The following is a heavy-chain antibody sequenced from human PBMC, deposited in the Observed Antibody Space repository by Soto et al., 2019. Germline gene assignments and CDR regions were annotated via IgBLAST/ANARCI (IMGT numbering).Heavy chain of an antibody. J-gene: IGHJ4*02. CDR1: GFTFSNYW. Sequence: EVQLVESGGGLVQPGGSLRLSCAASGFTFSNYWMSWVRQAPGKGLEWVANIKQDGSEKYYVDSVKGRFTISRDNAKKSLFLQMNSLRAEDTAVYYCASLAYYDYIWGSYLDYCGQGTLVTVSS. CDR3: ASLAYYDYIWGSYLDY. CDR2: IKQDGSEK. V-gene: IGHV3-7*01. D-gene: IGHD3-16*02.